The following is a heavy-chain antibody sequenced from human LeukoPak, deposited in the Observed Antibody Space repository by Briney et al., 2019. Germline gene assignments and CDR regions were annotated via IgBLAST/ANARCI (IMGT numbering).Heavy chain of an antibody. CDR1: GGSFSGYY. D-gene: IGHD6-13*01. V-gene: IGHV4-34*01. J-gene: IGHJ4*02. CDR3: ASQAAAAGPVAY. Sequence: SETLSLTCAVYGGSFSGYYWSWIRQPPGKGLEWIGEINHSGSTNYNPSLKSRVTISVDTSKNQFSLKLSSVTAADTAVYYCASQAAAAGPVAYWGQGTLVTVSS. CDR2: INHSGST.